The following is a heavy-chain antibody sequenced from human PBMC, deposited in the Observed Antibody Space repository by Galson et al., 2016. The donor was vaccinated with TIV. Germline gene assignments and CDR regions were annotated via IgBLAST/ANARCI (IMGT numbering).Heavy chain of an antibody. Sequence: SVKVSCKASGVIFNSYAISWVRQAPGQGLEWVGGIIAIFGVASYAQKFQGRVTITADESTSTVYMELSSLRSEDTAVYYCARDPKYSGHDLHYWGQGTLVTVSS. CDR2: IIAIFGVA. D-gene: IGHD5-12*01. J-gene: IGHJ4*02. CDR3: ARDPKYSGHDLHY. CDR1: GVIFNSYA. V-gene: IGHV1-69*13.